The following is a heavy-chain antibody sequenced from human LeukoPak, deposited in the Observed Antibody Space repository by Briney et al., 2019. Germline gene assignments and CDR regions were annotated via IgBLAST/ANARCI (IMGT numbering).Heavy chain of an antibody. CDR3: AKDSATITGSYSYNWFDF. Sequence: SGGSLRLSCTASGFTFKDYGMHWVRQGPGKGLQWVSLISGDGGSTFYADSVRGRFTISRDNSKNSLYLQMSGLRTEDTAIYYCAKDSATITGSYSYNWFDFWGQGNLVIVSS. CDR2: ISGDGGST. CDR1: GFTFKDYG. V-gene: IGHV3-43*02. J-gene: IGHJ5*01. D-gene: IGHD5-12*01.